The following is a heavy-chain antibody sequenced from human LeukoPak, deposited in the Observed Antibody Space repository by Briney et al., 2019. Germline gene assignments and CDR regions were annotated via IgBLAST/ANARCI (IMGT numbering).Heavy chain of an antibody. CDR2: INPSGGST. CDR3: ARDRDYGDYNTQDLFVY. D-gene: IGHD4-17*01. Sequence: GASVKVSCKASGYTFTSYYMHWVRQAPGQGLEWMGIINPSGGSTSYAQKFQGRVTMTRDTSTSTAYMELRSLRSDDTAVYYCARDRDYGDYNTQDLFVYRGQGTLVTVSS. J-gene: IGHJ4*02. CDR1: GYTFTSYY. V-gene: IGHV1-46*01.